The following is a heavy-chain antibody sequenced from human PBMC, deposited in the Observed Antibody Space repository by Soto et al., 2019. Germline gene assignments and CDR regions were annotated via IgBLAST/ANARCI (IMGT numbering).Heavy chain of an antibody. CDR2: ISAYNGNT. Sequence: ASVKVSCKASGYTFTSYGISWVRQAPGQGLEWMGWISAYNGNTNYAQKHQGRVTMTTDTSTSTAYMELRSLRSDDTSVYFCARFVAWYSISCYVGDYYYYYGMDVWGQGTTVTVSS. V-gene: IGHV1-18*01. D-gene: IGHD6-13*01. CDR1: GYTFTSYG. CDR3: ARFVAWYSISCYVGDYYYYYGMDV. J-gene: IGHJ6*02.